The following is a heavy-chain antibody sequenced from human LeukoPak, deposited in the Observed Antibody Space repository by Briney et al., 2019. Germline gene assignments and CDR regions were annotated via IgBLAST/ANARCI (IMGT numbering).Heavy chain of an antibody. J-gene: IGHJ4*02. CDR3: ARYNSGWDY. Sequence: SGGSLRLSCAASGFTFSSYSMNWVRQTPGKGLEWVSYISSSSSTIYYADSVKGRFTISRDNARNSPYLQMNSLRAEDTALYYCARYNSGWDYWGQGTLVTVSS. D-gene: IGHD6-19*01. CDR1: GFTFSSYS. CDR2: ISSSSSTI. V-gene: IGHV3-48*01.